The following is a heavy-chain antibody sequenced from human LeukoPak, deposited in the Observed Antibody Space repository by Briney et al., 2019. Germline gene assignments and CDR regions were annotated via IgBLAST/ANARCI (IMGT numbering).Heavy chain of an antibody. Sequence: SETLSLTCAVSTYSISSGYYWGWIRQPPGKGLEWIGSIYHSGSTYYNPSVKSRVTIPVDTSKNQFSLKLSSVTAADTAVYYCARLDYYDRSGYPGYWYFDLWGRGTLVTVSS. J-gene: IGHJ2*01. CDR3: ARLDYYDRSGYPGYWYFDL. CDR1: TYSISSGYY. V-gene: IGHV4-38-2*01. D-gene: IGHD3-22*01. CDR2: IYHSGST.